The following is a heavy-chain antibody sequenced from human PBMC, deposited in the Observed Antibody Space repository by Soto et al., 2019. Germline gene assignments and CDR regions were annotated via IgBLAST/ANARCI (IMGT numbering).Heavy chain of an antibody. CDR3: ARVRVPHDYYYYGMDV. V-gene: IGHV1-3*01. CDR1: GYTFTSYA. D-gene: IGHD2-2*01. Sequence: ASVKVSCKASGYTFTSYAIHWVRQAPGQRLEWMGWINAGNGNTKYSQKFQGRVTITRDTSASTAYMELSSLRSEDTAVYYCARVRVPHDYYYYGMDVWGQGTTVTVSS. J-gene: IGHJ6*02. CDR2: INAGNGNT.